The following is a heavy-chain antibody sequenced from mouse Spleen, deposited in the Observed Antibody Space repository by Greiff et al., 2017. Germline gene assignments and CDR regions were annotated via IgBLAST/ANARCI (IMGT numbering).Heavy chain of an antibody. Sequence: QVQLKESGAELVKPGASVKISCKASGYAFSSYWMNWVKQRPGKGLEWIGQIYPGDGDTNYNGKFKGKATLTADKSSSTAYMQLSSLTSEDSAVYFCARGNYGSSYSWYFDVWGTGTTVTVSS. CDR1: GYAFSSYW. J-gene: IGHJ1*03. D-gene: IGHD1-1*01. V-gene: IGHV1-80*01. CDR2: IYPGDGDT. CDR3: ARGNYGSSYSWYFDV.